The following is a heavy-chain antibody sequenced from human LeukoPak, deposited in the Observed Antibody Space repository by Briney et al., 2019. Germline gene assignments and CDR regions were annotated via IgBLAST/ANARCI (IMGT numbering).Heavy chain of an antibody. V-gene: IGHV4-34*01. CDR2: INHSGST. J-gene: IGHJ4*02. CDR3: AREVGPGRFDY. Sequence: PSETLSLTCAVYGGSFSGYYWSWIRQPPGKGLEWIGEINHSGSTNNNPSLKSRVTISVDTSKNQFSLKLSSVTAADTAVYYCAREVGPGRFDYWGQGTLVTVSS. CDR1: GGSFSGYY.